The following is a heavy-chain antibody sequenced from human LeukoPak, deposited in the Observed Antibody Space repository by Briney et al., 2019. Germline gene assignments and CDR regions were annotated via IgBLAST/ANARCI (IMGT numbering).Heavy chain of an antibody. CDR1: GYIFTAYA. D-gene: IGHD6-19*01. CDR2: INAGNGIT. CDR3: ARDFGSSSGYYWFDP. V-gene: IGHV1-3*01. J-gene: IGHJ5*02. Sequence: ASVKVSCKASGYIFTAYAIHWVRQAPRQGLEWMGWINAGNGITKYSQKFQGRVTITRDTSATTVYMELSSLRSGDTALYYCARDFGSSSGYYWFDPWGQGTLVTVSS.